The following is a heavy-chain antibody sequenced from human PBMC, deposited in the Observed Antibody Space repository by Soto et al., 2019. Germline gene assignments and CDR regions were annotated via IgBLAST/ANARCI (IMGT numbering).Heavy chain of an antibody. Sequence: ASVKVSCKASGYTFTGYYMHWVRQAPGQRLEWMGWINAGNGNTKYSQKFQGRVTITRDTSASTAYMELSSLRSEDTAVYYCARDPYSGDDLDFDSWGQGTLVTVSS. CDR1: GYTFTGYY. V-gene: IGHV1-3*01. J-gene: IGHJ4*02. CDR2: INAGNGNT. CDR3: ARDPYSGDDLDFDS. D-gene: IGHD5-12*01.